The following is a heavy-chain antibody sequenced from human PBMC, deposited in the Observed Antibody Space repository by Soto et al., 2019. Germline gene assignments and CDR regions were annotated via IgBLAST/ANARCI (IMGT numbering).Heavy chain of an antibody. V-gene: IGHV1-3*01. CDR3: ARDRTSITAAGTSYWFDP. CDR1: GYTFTNYA. CDR2: INAGNGNT. J-gene: IGHJ5*02. D-gene: IGHD6-13*01. Sequence: ASVKVSCKASGYTFTNYAIHWVRQAPGQRLEWMGWINAGNGNTKYSQKFQGRVTITRDTSASTAYMELSSLRSEDTAVYYCARDRTSITAAGTSYWFDPWGQGTLVTVSS.